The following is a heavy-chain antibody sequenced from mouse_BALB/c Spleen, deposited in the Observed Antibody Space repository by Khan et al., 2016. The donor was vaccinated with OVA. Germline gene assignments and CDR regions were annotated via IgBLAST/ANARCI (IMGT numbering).Heavy chain of an antibody. CDR1: GYTFTDFA. V-gene: IGHV1S137*01. Sequence: QVQLQQSGAELVRPGVSVKISCKGSGYTFTDFAMHWVKQSHAKSLEWIGVISTYYGDADYNQKFKGKATMTVDKSSSTAYRELARLTSEDSAIYYGARGSGNSRFAYWGQGTLVTVSA. J-gene: IGHJ3*01. D-gene: IGHD1-3*01. CDR3: ARGSGNSRFAY. CDR2: ISTYYGDA.